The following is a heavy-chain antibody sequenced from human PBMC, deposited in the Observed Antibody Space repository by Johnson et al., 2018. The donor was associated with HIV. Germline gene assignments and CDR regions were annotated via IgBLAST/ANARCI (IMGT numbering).Heavy chain of an antibody. CDR2: ISGSGGST. Sequence: VQLVESGGGLVQPGGSLRLSCAASGFTFSSYAMSWVRQAPGKGLEWVSAISGSGGSTYYADSVKGRFTIYRDNAKNSMYLQMNSLRADDTAVYYCARGGYSSGLGPRDAFDIWGQGTMVTVSS. CDR1: GFTFSSYA. D-gene: IGHD6-19*01. J-gene: IGHJ3*02. CDR3: ARGGYSSGLGPRDAFDI. V-gene: IGHV3-23*04.